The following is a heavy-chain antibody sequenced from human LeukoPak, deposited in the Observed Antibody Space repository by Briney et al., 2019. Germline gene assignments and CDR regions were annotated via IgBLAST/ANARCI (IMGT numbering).Heavy chain of an antibody. CDR2: IWFDGSNR. Sequence: GGSLRLSCAASGLTFNNYGMHWVRQAPGKGLEWVGVIWFDGSNRYYADSVKGRFTISRDNSKNTLYLQVNSVRAEDTAVYYCARDTSGYYDYWGQGALVTVSS. J-gene: IGHJ4*02. D-gene: IGHD2-15*01. V-gene: IGHV3-33*08. CDR3: ARDTSGYYDY. CDR1: GLTFNNYG.